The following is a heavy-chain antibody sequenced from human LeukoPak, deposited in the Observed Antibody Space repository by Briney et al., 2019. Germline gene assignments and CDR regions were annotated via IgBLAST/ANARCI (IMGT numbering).Heavy chain of an antibody. CDR3: ARDLLAGQGLYDREEDGFGP. J-gene: IGHJ5*02. Sequence: GASVKVSCKASGYTFTSYYMHWVRQAPGQGLEWMGIINPSGGSTSYAQKFQGRVTMTRDTSTSTVYMELSSLRSEDTAVYYCARDLLAGQGLYDREEDGFGPWGQGTLVTVSS. V-gene: IGHV1-46*01. D-gene: IGHD3-22*01. CDR2: INPSGGST. CDR1: GYTFTSYY.